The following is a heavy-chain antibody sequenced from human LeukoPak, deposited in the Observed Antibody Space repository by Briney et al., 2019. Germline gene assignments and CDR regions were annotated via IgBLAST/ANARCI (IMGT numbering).Heavy chain of an antibody. V-gene: IGHV4-34*01. CDR2: INHSGST. J-gene: IGHJ4*02. Sequence: PSETLSLTCAVYGGSFSGYYWSWIRQPPGKGLEWIGEINHSGSTNYNPSLKSRVTISVDTSKNQFSLKLSSVTAADTAVYYCASGLLVPAAISSSWLKPFDYWGQGTLVTVSS. CDR1: GGSFSGYY. D-gene: IGHD2-2*01. CDR3: ASGLLVPAAISSSWLKPFDY.